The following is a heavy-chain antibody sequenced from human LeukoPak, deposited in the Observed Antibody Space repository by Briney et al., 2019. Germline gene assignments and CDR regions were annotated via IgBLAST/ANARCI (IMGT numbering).Heavy chain of an antibody. CDR2: ISGSIGST. CDR1: GFTFSSYV. V-gene: IGHV3-23*01. Sequence: PGGSLRLSCAASGFTFSSYVMSWVRQAPGKGLEWVSGISGSIGSTYYAADSVKGRFTISRDNSKNTLYLEMNSLRAEDTAVYYCAKVTVTVVPSYWGQGTLVTVSS. CDR3: AKVTVTVVPSY. D-gene: IGHD4-17*01. J-gene: IGHJ4*02.